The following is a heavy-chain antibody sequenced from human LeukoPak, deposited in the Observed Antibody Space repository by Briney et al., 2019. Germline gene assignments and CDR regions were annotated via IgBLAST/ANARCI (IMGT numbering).Heavy chain of an antibody. D-gene: IGHD3-3*01. CDR3: ARLCRKSVTKPSRGAFDI. CDR1: GGSFSGYY. V-gene: IGHV4-34*01. J-gene: IGHJ3*02. CDR2: INHSGST. Sequence: SETLSLTCAVYGGSFSGYYWSWIRQPPGKGLEWIGEINHSGSTNYSPSLKSRVTISVDTSKNQFSLKLSSVTAADTAVYYCARLCRKSVTKPSRGAFDIWGQGTMVTVSS.